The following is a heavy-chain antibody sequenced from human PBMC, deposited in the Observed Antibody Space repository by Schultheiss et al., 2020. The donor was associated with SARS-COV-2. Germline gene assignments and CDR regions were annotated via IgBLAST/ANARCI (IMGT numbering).Heavy chain of an antibody. D-gene: IGHD3-22*01. CDR1: GYTFTSYA. CDR2: INAGNGNT. CDR3: ARVPTGHYYDSSGPLGY. V-gene: IGHV1-3*01. J-gene: IGHJ4*02. Sequence: ASVKVSCKASGYTFTSYAMHWVRQAPGQRLKWMGWINAGNGNTKYSQKFQGRVTITRDTSASTAYMELSSLRSEDTAVYYCARVPTGHYYDSSGPLGYWGQGTLVTVSS.